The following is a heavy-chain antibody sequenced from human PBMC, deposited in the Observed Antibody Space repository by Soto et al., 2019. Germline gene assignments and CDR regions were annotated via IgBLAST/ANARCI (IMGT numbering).Heavy chain of an antibody. CDR2: VSYDGNHK. D-gene: IGHD6-13*01. J-gene: IGHJ6*02. CDR3: AKDVGEQLVLNYGMDV. Sequence: QVQLVESGGGVIQPGTSLSLSCGSSGFTFRSFGMYWVRQAPGKGLEGVAVVSYDGNHKYYEDSVKGLFTVSRESAKNMLYLQMNSLRGEDTAVYYCAKDVGEQLVLNYGMDVWGQGTTVTVS. V-gene: IGHV3-30*18. CDR1: GFTFRSFG.